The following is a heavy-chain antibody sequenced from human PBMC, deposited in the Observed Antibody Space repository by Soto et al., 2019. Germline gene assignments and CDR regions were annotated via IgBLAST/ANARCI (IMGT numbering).Heavy chain of an antibody. CDR2: ISFDGSNK. D-gene: IGHD6-19*01. J-gene: IGHJ4*02. CDR3: AKASATWYSSDWYYFDY. V-gene: IGHV3-30*18. CDR1: GLSLNSYG. Sequence: PAGSLRLSCAASGLSLNSYGMHWVRQAPGKGLEWVAFISFDGSNKYYAESVKGRFTISRDNSKNTLFLQINSLRAEDAAVYFCAKASATWYSSDWYYFDYWGQGTLVTVSS.